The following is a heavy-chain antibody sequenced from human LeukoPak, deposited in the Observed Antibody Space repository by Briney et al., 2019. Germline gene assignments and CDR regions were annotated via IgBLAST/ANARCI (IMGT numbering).Heavy chain of an antibody. J-gene: IGHJ4*02. V-gene: IGHV3-21*04. D-gene: IGHD2-8*01. CDR3: ARSQGVYYFDY. CDR2: ISSSSSYI. Sequence: GGSLRLSCAASGFIFSKYWMSWVRQAPAKGLEWVSSISSSSSYIYYADSVKGRFTISRDNAKNSLYLQMNSLRAEDTAVYYCARSQGVYYFDYWGQGTLVTVSS. CDR1: GFIFSKYW.